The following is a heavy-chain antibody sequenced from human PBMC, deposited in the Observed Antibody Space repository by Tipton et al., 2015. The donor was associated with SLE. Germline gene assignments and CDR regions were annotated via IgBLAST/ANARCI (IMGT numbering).Heavy chain of an antibody. V-gene: IGHV4-39*07. Sequence: TLSLTCTVSGDSISNNNYYWGWIRQPPGKGLEWIGNINYSGTTYFNPSLKTRVTISVDTSKNQFSLQLGSVTAADTAVYYCATKERCRGGSCYHYWGQGTLVTVSS. CDR2: INYSGTT. CDR3: ATKERCRGGSCYHY. J-gene: IGHJ4*02. D-gene: IGHD2-15*01. CDR1: GDSISNNNYY.